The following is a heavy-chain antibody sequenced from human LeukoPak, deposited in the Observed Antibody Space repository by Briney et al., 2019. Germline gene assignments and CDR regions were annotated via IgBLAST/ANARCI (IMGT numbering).Heavy chain of an antibody. V-gene: IGHV3-7*03. CDR1: GFSFTTYS. D-gene: IGHD2-15*01. J-gene: IGHJ4*02. CDR2: INQDGTEK. CDR3: AKDRGLRGGDY. Sequence: GESLRLSCAASGFSFTTYSMSWVRQAPGKGLEWVANINQDGTEKYYVDSVKGRFTISRDNSKNTLYLQMNSLRAEDTAVYYCAKDRGLRGGDYWGQGTLVTVSS.